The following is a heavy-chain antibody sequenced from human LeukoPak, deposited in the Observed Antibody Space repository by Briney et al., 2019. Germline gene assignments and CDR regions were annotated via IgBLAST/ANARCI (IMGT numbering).Heavy chain of an antibody. D-gene: IGHD5-18*01. V-gene: IGHV4-61*02. CDR1: GDSISSVSYD. Sequence: PSETLSLTCTVSGDSISSVSYDWAWLRQPAGRGREGFGRIYTGGSTTYNPPLKSRVTISIDTSKNQFSLELNSVTAADTAVYYCARMDTSMLTAFAFDIWGPGTLVTVSS. CDR2: IYTGGST. CDR3: ARMDTSMLTAFAFDI. J-gene: IGHJ3*02.